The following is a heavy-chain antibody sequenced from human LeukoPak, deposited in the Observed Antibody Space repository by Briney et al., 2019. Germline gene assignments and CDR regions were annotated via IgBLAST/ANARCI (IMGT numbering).Heavy chain of an antibody. D-gene: IGHD6-13*01. Sequence: SETLSLTCTVSGGSISSHYWSWIRQPPGKGLEWIGYIYYSGSTNYNPSLKSRVTISVDTSKNQFSLKLSSVTAADTAVYYCARFSYSSSWNYYYYYMDVWGKGTTVTVSS. V-gene: IGHV4-59*08. CDR3: ARFSYSSSWNYYYYYMDV. J-gene: IGHJ6*03. CDR2: IYYSGST. CDR1: GGSISSHY.